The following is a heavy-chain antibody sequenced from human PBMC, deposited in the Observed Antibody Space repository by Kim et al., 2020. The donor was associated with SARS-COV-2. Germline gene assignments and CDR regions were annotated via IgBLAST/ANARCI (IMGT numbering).Heavy chain of an antibody. J-gene: IGHJ1*01. D-gene: IGHD4-17*01. Sequence: DPSLKSRVTISVDKAKNPFSLKLSSVTAADTAVYYCAREGDYGDYTVQHWGQGTLVTVSS. CDR3: AREGDYGDYTVQH. V-gene: IGHV4-4*02.